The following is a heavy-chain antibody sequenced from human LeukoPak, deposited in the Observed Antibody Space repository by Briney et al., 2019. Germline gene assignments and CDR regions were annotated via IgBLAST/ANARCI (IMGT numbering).Heavy chain of an antibody. V-gene: IGHV3-53*01. D-gene: IGHD6-6*01. J-gene: IGHJ4*02. Sequence: GGSLRLSCAASGFSVSTNFMNWVRQAPGRGLEWVSVMYSGGTTSYADSVKGRFTISRDNSKNTLYLQMNSLRAEDTAVYYCARGWYSSSSGTFDYWGQGTLVTVSS. CDR2: MYSGGTT. CDR3: ARGWYSSSSGTFDY. CDR1: GFSVSTNF.